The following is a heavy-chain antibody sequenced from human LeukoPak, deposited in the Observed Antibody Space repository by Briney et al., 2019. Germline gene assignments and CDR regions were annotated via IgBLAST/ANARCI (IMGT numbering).Heavy chain of an antibody. V-gene: IGHV3-21*01. CDR2: ISTSSSYI. D-gene: IGHD2/OR15-2a*01. J-gene: IGHJ6*03. CDR3: AKDGSMPWGYYMDV. Sequence: GGSLRLSGAAYGFTFSSYSMNWVRQAPGKGLEWGSFISTSSSYIYYADSVKGRFTISRDNAKNSLYLEMNSLRAEDTAVYYCAKDGSMPWGYYMDVWGKGTTVTISX. CDR1: GFTFSSYS.